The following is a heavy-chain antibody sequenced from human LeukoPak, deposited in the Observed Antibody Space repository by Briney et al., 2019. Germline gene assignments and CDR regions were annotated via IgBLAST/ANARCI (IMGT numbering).Heavy chain of an antibody. V-gene: IGHV4-39*07. D-gene: IGHD3-10*01. CDR3: ARGHNYYGSVVFWFDP. CDR1: GGSISSSSYY. J-gene: IGHJ5*02. CDR2: IYYSGST. Sequence: PSETLSLTCTVSGGSISSSSYYWGWIRQPPGKGLEWIGSIYYSGSTNYNPSLKSRVTISVDTSKNQFSLKLSSVTAADTAVYYCARGHNYYGSVVFWFDPWGQGTLVTVSS.